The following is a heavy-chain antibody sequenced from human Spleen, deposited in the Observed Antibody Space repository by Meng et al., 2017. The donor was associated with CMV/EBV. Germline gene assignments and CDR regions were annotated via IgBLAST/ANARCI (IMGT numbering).Heavy chain of an antibody. CDR3: AKDLYYDFWSGYYGYFDY. CDR2: ISGSGGNT. D-gene: IGHD3-3*01. J-gene: IGHJ4*02. V-gene: IGHV3-23*01. Sequence: GESLKISCAASGFTFSSYAMNWVRQAPGKGLEWVSAISGSGGNTYYADSVKGRFTISRDNSKNTLYLQMNSLRAEDTAVYYCAKDLYYDFWSGYYGYFDYWGQGTLVIVSS. CDR1: GFTFSSYA.